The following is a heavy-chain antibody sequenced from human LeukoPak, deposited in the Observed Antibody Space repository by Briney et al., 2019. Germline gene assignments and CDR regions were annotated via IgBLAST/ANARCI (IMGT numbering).Heavy chain of an antibody. V-gene: IGHV4-59*12. D-gene: IGHD3-10*01. CDR2: IFHSGST. CDR1: GASINTNH. Sequence: SETLSLTCTVSGASINTNHWTWIRQPPGKGLEWIGYIFHSGSTNYNPSLKSRATISVDTSKNQFSLRLSSVTAVDTAVYYCARGFGSGSYYGYWGQGTLVTVSS. J-gene: IGHJ4*02. CDR3: ARGFGSGSYYGY.